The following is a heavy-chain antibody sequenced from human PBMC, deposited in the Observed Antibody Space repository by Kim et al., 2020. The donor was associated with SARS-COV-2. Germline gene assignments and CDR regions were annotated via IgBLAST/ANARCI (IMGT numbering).Heavy chain of an antibody. D-gene: IGHD6-6*01. V-gene: IGHV3-33*01. Sequence: GGSLRLSCAASGFTFSSYGMHWVRQAPGKGLEWVAVIWYDGSNKYYADSVKGRFTISRDNSKNTLYLQMNSLRAEDTAVYYCARDHLSIAARKFDYWGQGTLVTVSS. J-gene: IGHJ4*02. CDR1: GFTFSSYG. CDR3: ARDHLSIAARKFDY. CDR2: IWYDGSNK.